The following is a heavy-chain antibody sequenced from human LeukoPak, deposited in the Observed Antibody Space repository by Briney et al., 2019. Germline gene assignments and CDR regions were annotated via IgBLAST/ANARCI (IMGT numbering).Heavy chain of an antibody. CDR3: ARESRTLWFGELRYFDL. V-gene: IGHV3-66*01. Sequence: GGSLRLSCAASGFTVSSNYMSWVRQAPGKGLEWVSVIYSGGSTYYADSVKGRFTISRDNSKNTLYLQMNSLRAEDTAVYYCARESRTLWFGELRYFDLWGRGTLVTVSS. CDR2: IYSGGST. J-gene: IGHJ2*01. D-gene: IGHD3-10*01. CDR1: GFTVSSNY.